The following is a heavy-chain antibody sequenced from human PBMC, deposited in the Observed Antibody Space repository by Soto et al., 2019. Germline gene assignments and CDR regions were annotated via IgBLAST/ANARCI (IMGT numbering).Heavy chain of an antibody. CDR3: ATTEIGFIVDTNFDY. V-gene: IGHV1-69*12. CDR2: IIPIFGTA. D-gene: IGHD5-12*01. Sequence: QVQLVQSGAEVKKPGSSVKVSCKASGGTFSSYAISWVRQAPGQGLEWMGGIIPIFGTANYAQKFQGRVTITANESTSKAYMERGSVRSEDTAVYYCATTEIGFIVDTNFDYWGRGTLVTVSS. CDR1: GGTFSSYA. J-gene: IGHJ4*02.